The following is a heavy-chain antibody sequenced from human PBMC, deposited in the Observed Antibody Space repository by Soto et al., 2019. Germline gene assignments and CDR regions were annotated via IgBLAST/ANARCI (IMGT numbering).Heavy chain of an antibody. Sequence: QVHLVQSGAEVKKPGASVNVSCKTSGYTFTRNGISWVRQAPGQGLEWMGWISPNSGNIKYAQKLQGRVIMTTDTSTSTAYMELRSLRSDDTAVYYCVKDRDSNRWPARDVWGPGNTVTVSS. CDR1: GYTFTRNG. CDR2: ISPNSGNI. CDR3: VKDRDSNRWPARDV. D-gene: IGHD3-22*01. J-gene: IGHJ6*02. V-gene: IGHV1-18*01.